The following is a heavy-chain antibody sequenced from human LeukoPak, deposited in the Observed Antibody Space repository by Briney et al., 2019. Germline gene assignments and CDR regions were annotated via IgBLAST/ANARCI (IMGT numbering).Heavy chain of an antibody. D-gene: IGHD2-2*01. J-gene: IGHJ5*02. V-gene: IGHV4-59*01. CDR3: ATQYCSSTSCSYPFDP. CDR1: GDSISSYY. Sequence: SETLSLTCTVSGDSISSYYWSWIRQPPGKGLEWIGYIYYSGSTNYNPSLKSRVTISVDTSKNQFSLKLSSVTAADTAVYYCATQYCSSTSCSYPFDPWGQGILVTVSS. CDR2: IYYSGST.